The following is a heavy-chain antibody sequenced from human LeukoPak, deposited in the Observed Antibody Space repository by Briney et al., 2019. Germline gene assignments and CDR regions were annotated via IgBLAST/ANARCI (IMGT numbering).Heavy chain of an antibody. D-gene: IGHD1-26*01. CDR1: GGTFSSYA. CDR3: ARAGQWELLGYFDY. CDR2: IIPIFGTA. J-gene: IGHJ4*02. V-gene: IGHV1-69*06. Sequence: ASVKVSCKASGGTFSSYAISWVRQAPGQGLEWMGGIIPIFGTANYAQKFQGRVTITADKSTSTAYMELSSLRSEDTAVYYCARAGQWELLGYFDYWGQGTLVTVSS.